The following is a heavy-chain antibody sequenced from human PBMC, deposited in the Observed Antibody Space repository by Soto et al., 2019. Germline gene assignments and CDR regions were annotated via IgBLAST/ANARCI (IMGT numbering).Heavy chain of an antibody. J-gene: IGHJ3*02. CDR3: ARCQYYYDSSGYHDAFDI. D-gene: IGHD3-22*01. V-gene: IGHV4-38-2*01. CDR2: IYHSGST. Sequence: SETLSLTCAVSGYSISSGYYWGWIRQPPGKGLEWIGSIYHSGSTYYNPSLKSRVTISVDTSKNQFSLKLSSVTAADTAVYYCARCQYYYDSSGYHDAFDIWGQGTMVTVSS. CDR1: GYSISSGYY.